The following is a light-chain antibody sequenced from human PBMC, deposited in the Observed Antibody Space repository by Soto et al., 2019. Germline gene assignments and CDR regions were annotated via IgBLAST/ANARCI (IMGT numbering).Light chain of an antibody. CDR3: MQALQTPVT. V-gene: IGKV2-28*01. Sequence: DLVMTQSPLSLPDTPGEPASISCRSSQSLLHSNGYNYLDWYLQKPGQSPQLLIYLGSNRASGVPDRFSGSGSGTDFTLKISRVEAEDVGVYYCMQALQTPVTFGGGSKVEIK. CDR1: QSLLHSNGYNY. CDR2: LGS. J-gene: IGKJ4*01.